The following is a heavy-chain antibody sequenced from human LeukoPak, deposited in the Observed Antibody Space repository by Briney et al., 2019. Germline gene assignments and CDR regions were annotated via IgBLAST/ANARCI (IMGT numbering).Heavy chain of an antibody. D-gene: IGHD3-10*02. V-gene: IGHV3-48*03. CDR1: GFTFSSYE. J-gene: IGHJ6*04. CDR2: ISSSGSTI. CDR3: AELGITMIGGV. Sequence: GGSLRLSCAASGFTFSSYEMNWVRQAPGKGLEWVSYISSSGSTISYADSVKGRFTISRENAKNSLYLQMNSLRAEDTAGYYCAELGITMIGGVWGKGTTVTISS.